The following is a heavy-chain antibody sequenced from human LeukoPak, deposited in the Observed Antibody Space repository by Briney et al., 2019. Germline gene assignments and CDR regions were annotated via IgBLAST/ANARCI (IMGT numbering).Heavy chain of an antibody. CDR3: ARQKRAAAGMNWFDP. Sequence: KPSETLSLTCTVSGGSISSYYWSWIRQPAGEGLEWIGRIYTSGSTNYNPSLKRRVTISVDTSKNQFSLKLSSVTAADAAVYYCARQKRAAAGMNWFDPWGQGTLVTVSS. D-gene: IGHD6-13*01. CDR2: IYTSGST. J-gene: IGHJ5*02. CDR1: GGSISSYY. V-gene: IGHV4-4*07.